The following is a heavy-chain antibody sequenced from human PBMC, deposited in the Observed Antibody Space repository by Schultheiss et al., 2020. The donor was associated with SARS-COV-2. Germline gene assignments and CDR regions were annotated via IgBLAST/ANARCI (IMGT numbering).Heavy chain of an antibody. CDR1: GFTFSSYA. CDR3: ARRDGSPGYYYYGMDV. Sequence: GGSLRLSCAASGFTFSSYAMHWVRQAPGKGLEWVAVISYDGSNKYYADSVKGRFTISRDNSKNTLYLQMNSLRAEDTAIYYCARRDGSPGYYYYGMDVWGQGTTVTVSS. V-gene: IGHV3-30*01. CDR2: ISYDGSNK. J-gene: IGHJ6*02. D-gene: IGHD5-24*01.